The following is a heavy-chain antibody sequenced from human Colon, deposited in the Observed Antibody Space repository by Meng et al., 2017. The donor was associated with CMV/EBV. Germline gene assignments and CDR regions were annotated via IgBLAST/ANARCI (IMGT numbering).Heavy chain of an antibody. CDR1: EFTFRSYG. CDR2: ISTAGNSP. Sequence: GESLKISCAASEFTFRSYGMSWVRQAPGKGLQWVSVISTAGNSPEYADSVKGRFTISRDNSKNTVYLQMNSLRVDDTAIYYCAKVPRVGDPDSDPDDWGQGTPVTVSS. D-gene: IGHD2-21*02. J-gene: IGHJ4*02. V-gene: IGHV3-23*03. CDR3: AKVPRVGDPDSDPDD.